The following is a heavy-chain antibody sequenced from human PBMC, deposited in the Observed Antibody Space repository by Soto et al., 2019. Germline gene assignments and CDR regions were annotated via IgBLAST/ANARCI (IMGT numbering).Heavy chain of an antibody. CDR2: IYYSGST. J-gene: IGHJ4*02. CDR3: ARERPYYYDSSGYYPGLVDY. D-gene: IGHD3-22*01. CDR1: GGSISSGGYY. V-gene: IGHV4-31*03. Sequence: PSETLSLTCTVSGGSISSGGYYWSWIRQHPGKGLEWIGYIYYSGSTYYNPSLKSRVTISVDTSKNQFSLKLSSVTAADTAVYYCARERPYYYDSSGYYPGLVDYWGQGTLVTVSS.